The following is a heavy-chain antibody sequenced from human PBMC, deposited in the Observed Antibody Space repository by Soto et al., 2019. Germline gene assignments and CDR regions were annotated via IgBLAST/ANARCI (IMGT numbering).Heavy chain of an antibody. CDR1: GFTFSSYS. J-gene: IGHJ6*02. Sequence: PGGSLRLSCAASGFTFSSYSMNWVRQAPGKGLEWVSSISSSSSYIYYADSVKGRFTISRDNAKNSLYLQMNSLGAEDTAVYYCARVFGLYGMDVWGQGTTVTVSS. V-gene: IGHV3-21*01. CDR3: ARVFGLYGMDV. D-gene: IGHD3-16*01. CDR2: ISSSSSYI.